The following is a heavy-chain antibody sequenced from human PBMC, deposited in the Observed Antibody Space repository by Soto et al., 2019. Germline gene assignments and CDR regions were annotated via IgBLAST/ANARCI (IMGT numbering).Heavy chain of an antibody. CDR1: GFSFSSYD. V-gene: IGHV3-13*04. J-gene: IGHJ4*02. CDR3: ARAIGPTLFDY. CDR2: IGTTGDT. Sequence: GGSLRLSCSASGFSFSSYDMHWVRQGTGKGLEWVSAIGTTGDTYYAGSVKGRFTISRENAKNSLYLQMNSLRAGDTAIYFCARAIGPTLFDYWGQGTLVTVSS. D-gene: IGHD3-22*01.